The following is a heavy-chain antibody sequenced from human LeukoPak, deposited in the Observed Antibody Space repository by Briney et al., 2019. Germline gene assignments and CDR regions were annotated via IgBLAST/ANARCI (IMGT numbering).Heavy chain of an antibody. CDR3: ARRPQWLVPFVDY. J-gene: IGHJ4*02. V-gene: IGHV5-51*01. D-gene: IGHD6-19*01. CDR2: IYPGDSDT. CDR1: GYSFTSYW. Sequence: GESLKISCKGSGYSFTSYWIGWVRQMPGKGLEWIGIIYPGDSDTRYSPSFQGQVTISADKSISTAYLQWSSLKASDTAMYYCARRPQWLVPFVDYWGQGTLVTVSS.